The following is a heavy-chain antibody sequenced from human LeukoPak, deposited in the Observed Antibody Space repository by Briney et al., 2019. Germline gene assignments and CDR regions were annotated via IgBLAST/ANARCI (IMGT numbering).Heavy chain of an antibody. CDR2: IRVGGSTI. CDR1: GFTFNDFSDYD. V-gene: IGHV3-11*01. D-gene: IGHD3-10*01. Sequence: GGSLRLSCAASGFTFNDFSDYDGSGIRQAPGRGREWSSYIRVGGSTISHADSVNGRFAISRHNAKKSRTLKMYDLTAQDTAVYYCAAGYGSGSYSVWGQGTLVTVSS. J-gene: IGHJ4*02. CDR3: AAGYGSGSYSV.